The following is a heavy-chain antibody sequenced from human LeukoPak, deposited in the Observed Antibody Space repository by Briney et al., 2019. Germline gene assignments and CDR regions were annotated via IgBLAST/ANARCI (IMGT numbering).Heavy chain of an antibody. CDR1: GGSFSGYY. J-gene: IGHJ6*02. D-gene: IGHD4/OR15-4a*01. CDR2: INHSGST. V-gene: IGHV4-34*01. CDR3: AGGLVPVLYGMDV. Sequence: SETLSLTCAVYGGSFSGYYWSWIRQPPGKGLEWIGEINHSGSTNYNPSLKSRVTISVDTSKNQFSLKLSSVTAADTAVYYCAGGLVPVLYGMDVWGQGTTVTVSS.